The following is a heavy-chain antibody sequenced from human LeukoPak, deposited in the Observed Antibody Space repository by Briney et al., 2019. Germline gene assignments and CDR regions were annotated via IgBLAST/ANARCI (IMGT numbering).Heavy chain of an antibody. CDR1: GYSFTTYY. V-gene: IGHV1-46*01. CDR2: INPSDGST. D-gene: IGHD2-15*01. J-gene: IGHJ5*02. Sequence: GASVKVSCKATGYSFTTYYIHWMRQAPGRGLEWMAIINPSDGSTSSAQKFQGRVTMTSDTSTSTVYMELSSLTYDDTAVYYCARDVVVEVGMLPTDSWFDPWGRGTLVAVSS. CDR3: ARDVVVEVGMLPTDSWFDP.